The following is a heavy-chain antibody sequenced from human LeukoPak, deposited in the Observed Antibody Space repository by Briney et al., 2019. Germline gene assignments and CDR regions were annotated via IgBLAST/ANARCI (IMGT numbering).Heavy chain of an antibody. V-gene: IGHV4-59*01. CDR3: ATDNSYGSGSYYT. J-gene: IGHJ4*02. CDR2: IYYSGNT. CDR1: GGSISSYY. D-gene: IGHD3-10*01. Sequence: SETLSLTCSVSGGSISSYYWNWIRQPPGKGLEWIGYIYYSGNTNYNPSLKSRVTISVDTSKNQFSLKLSSVTAADTAVYYCATDNSYGSGSYYTWGQGTLVTVSS.